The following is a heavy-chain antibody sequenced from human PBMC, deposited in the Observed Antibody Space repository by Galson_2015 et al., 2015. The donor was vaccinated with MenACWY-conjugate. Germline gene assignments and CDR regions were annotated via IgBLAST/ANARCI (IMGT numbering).Heavy chain of an antibody. J-gene: IGHJ4*02. CDR2: IDPKSGGA. D-gene: IGHD2-2*01. V-gene: IGHV1-2*02. Sequence: SVKVSCKASGYPFTAYFIYWVGQAPGQGLQWMGWIDPKSGGANYAQNFQVRVTMTRDTSISTAYVDLSSLRSDDTAVYYCTRDRHPPSAPFDYWGQGTLVTVSS. CDR1: GYPFTAYF. CDR3: TRDRHPPSAPFDY.